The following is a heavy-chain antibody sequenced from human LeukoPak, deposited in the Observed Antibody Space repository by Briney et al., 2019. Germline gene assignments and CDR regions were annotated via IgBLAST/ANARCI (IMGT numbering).Heavy chain of an antibody. CDR1: GFNFVNTW. J-gene: IGHJ4*02. V-gene: IGHV3-74*01. D-gene: IGHD4/OR15-4a*01. CDR3: AKAGLVRGGALDS. Sequence: GGSLRLSCAASGFNFVNTWMHWVRQAPGKGLVWVARIKNDGSGIIYADSVEGRFTISRDNARNTLYLQMNSLRVEDTAVYYCAKAGLVRGGALDSWGQGTLVTVSS. CDR2: IKNDGSGI.